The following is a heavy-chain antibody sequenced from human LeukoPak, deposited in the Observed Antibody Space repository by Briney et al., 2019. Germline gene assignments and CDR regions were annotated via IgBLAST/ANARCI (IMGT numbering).Heavy chain of an antibody. J-gene: IGHJ4*02. Sequence: SETLSLTCTVSGGSVTTDYWGWIRQPPGKGLEWIGYFSYSGSTNYNPSLKSRVTISVDTSKNQFSLKLSSVTAADTAVYYCARGPLDSGYTYFDYWGQGTLVSVAS. D-gene: IGHD6-13*01. CDR1: GGSVTTDY. CDR2: FSYSGST. V-gene: IGHV4-59*02. CDR3: ARGPLDSGYTYFDY.